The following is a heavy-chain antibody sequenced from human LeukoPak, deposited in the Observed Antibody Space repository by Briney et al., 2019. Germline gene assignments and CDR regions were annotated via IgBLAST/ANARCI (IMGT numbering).Heavy chain of an antibody. CDR1: GVSVSAFH. CDR2: LYTSAST. D-gene: IGHD2-2*01. J-gene: IGHJ6*03. CDR3: ARGIYCSSTTCYYYYYYMDV. V-gene: IGHV4-4*07. Sequence: KASETLSCTGSAYGVSVSAFHWMWIPQPPGKGLKRIGNLYTSASTNYNPSLKSRVTMSLDTSKNQFSLKLSSVTAADTAVYYCARGIYCSSTTCYYYYYYMDVWGKGTTVTVSS.